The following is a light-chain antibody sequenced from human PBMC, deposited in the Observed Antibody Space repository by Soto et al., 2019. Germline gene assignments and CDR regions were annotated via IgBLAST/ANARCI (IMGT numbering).Light chain of an antibody. J-gene: IGKJ1*01. CDR2: RAS. CDR3: QQYSIYPWT. CDR1: QRISNW. Sequence: DIQMTQSPSTLSASVGDRVTITCRASQRISNWLAWYQQKPGQAPKFLIYRASSLESGVPSRFSGSGSGTEFTLTISSLQPDDFASYYCQQYSIYPWTFGQGTKVEI. V-gene: IGKV1-5*03.